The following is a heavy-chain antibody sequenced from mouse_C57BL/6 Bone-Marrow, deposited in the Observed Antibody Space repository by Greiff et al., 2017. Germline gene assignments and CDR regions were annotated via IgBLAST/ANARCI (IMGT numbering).Heavy chain of an antibody. D-gene: IGHD3-3*01. CDR1: GFTFNTYA. Sequence: EVHLVESGGGLVQPKGSLKLSCAASGFTFNTYAMHWVRQAPGKGLAWVARIRSKSSNYATYYAESVKDRFTIYRDDSTGIIYLQMIHPETEDAARYSCVGEKGTGLDYWGQGTTLTVSS. J-gene: IGHJ2*01. CDR3: VGEKGTGLDY. CDR2: IRSKSSNYAT. V-gene: IGHV10-3*01.